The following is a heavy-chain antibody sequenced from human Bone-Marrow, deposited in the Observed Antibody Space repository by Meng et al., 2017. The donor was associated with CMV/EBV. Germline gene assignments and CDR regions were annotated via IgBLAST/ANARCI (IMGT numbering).Heavy chain of an antibody. J-gene: IGHJ4*02. Sequence: SQTLSLTCAVYGGSFSGYYWSWIRQPPGKGLEWIGEINHSGSTNYNPSLKSRVTISVDTSKNQFSLKLSSVTAADTAVHYCARARDGTGTTWVLDYWGQGTLVTGSS. D-gene: IGHD1-7*01. CDR3: ARARDGTGTTWVLDY. CDR1: GGSFSGYY. CDR2: INHSGST. V-gene: IGHV4-34*01.